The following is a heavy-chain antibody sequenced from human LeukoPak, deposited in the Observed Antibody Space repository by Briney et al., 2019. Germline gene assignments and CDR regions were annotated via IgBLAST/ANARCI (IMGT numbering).Heavy chain of an antibody. D-gene: IGHD6-19*01. V-gene: IGHV3-21*01. CDR1: GFTFNTYT. Sequence: PGGSLRLSCAASGFTFNTYTMNWVRQAPGKGLEWVSSISSASSYIYYADSMKGRFTVSRDNAKNSLNLQMNSLRVEDTAVYYCARGPEVSGWATFDFWGQGTLVTVSS. J-gene: IGHJ4*02. CDR3: ARGPEVSGWATFDF. CDR2: ISSASSYI.